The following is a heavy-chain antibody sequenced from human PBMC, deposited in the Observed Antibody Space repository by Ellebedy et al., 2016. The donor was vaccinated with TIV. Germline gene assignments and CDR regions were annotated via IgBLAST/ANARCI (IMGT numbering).Heavy chain of an antibody. CDR2: IKSDGSGT. V-gene: IGHV3-74*01. Sequence: HTGGSLRLXCVASGFTFGRYWMHWVRQAPGNKLVWVSRIKSDGSGTTYADSVKGRFTTSRDNARNTLYLQMNSPRGEDTAVYFCARDRGDYSISGPWGQGTLVTVSS. D-gene: IGHD4-11*01. J-gene: IGHJ5*02. CDR1: GFTFGRYW. CDR3: ARDRGDYSISGP.